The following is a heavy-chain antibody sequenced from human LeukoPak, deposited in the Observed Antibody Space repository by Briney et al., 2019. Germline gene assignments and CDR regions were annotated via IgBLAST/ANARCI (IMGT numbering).Heavy chain of an antibody. V-gene: IGHV4-4*07. CDR1: GGSISSYY. Sequence: SETLSLTCTVSGGSISSYYWSWIRQPAGKGLEWIGRIYTSGSTNYNPSLKSRVTMSVDTSKNQFSLKLSSVTAADTAVYYCARSDIVATITYYYYYMDVWGKGTTVTVSS. CDR2: IYTSGST. J-gene: IGHJ6*03. CDR3: ARSDIVATITYYYYYMDV. D-gene: IGHD5-12*01.